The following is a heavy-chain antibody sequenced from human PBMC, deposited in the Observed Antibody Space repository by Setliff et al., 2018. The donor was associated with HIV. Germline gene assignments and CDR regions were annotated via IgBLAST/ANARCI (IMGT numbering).Heavy chain of an antibody. V-gene: IGHV3-48*01. CDR2: ISSSSSHT. D-gene: IGHD2-2*01. CDR1: GFTFSSYS. J-gene: IGHJ4*02. Sequence: GGSLRLSCAASGFTFSSYSMNWVRQAPGKGLEWVSYISSSSSHTHYADSVKGRFTISRDNAKNSLYLQMKSLRAEDTALYYCATDSPSFYWGQGTLVTVSS. CDR3: ATDSPSFY.